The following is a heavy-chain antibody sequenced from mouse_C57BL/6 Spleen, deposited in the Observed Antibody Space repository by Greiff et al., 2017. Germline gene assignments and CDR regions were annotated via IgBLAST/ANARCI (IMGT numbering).Heavy chain of an antibody. CDR2: IDPSDSYT. CDR3: ARFPDYYGSSYDYFDY. V-gene: IGHV1-69*01. Sequence: QVQLQQPGAELVMPGASVKLSCKASGYTLTSYWMHWVKQRPGQGLEWIGEIDPSDSYTNYNQKFKGKSTLTVDKSSSTAYMQLSSLTSEDSAVYYCARFPDYYGSSYDYFDYWGQGTTLTVSS. CDR1: GYTLTSYW. J-gene: IGHJ2*01. D-gene: IGHD1-1*01.